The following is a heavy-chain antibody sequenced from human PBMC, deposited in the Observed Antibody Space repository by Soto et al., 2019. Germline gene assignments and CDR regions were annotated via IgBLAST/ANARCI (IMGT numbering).Heavy chain of an antibody. D-gene: IGHD4-17*01. Sequence: EVQLVESGGGLVKPGGSLRLSCAASGFTFSSYSMNWVRQAPGKGLEWVSSISSSSSYIYYADSVKGRFTISRDNAKNSLYLQMNSLRAEDTAVYYCARPLDYGDYDHYGMDVWGQGTTVTVSS. J-gene: IGHJ6*02. CDR3: ARPLDYGDYDHYGMDV. CDR2: ISSSSSYI. CDR1: GFTFSSYS. V-gene: IGHV3-21*01.